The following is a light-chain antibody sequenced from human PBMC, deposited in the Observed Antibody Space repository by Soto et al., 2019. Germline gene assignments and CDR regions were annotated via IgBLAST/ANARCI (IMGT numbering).Light chain of an antibody. J-gene: IGLJ2*01. Sequence: QSALTQPASVSGSPGQSITISCTGTSSDVGSYNLVSWYQQYPGKAPKLMIYEGSKRPSGVSNRFSGYKSGNTASLTISGLQAEDEADYYCCSYAGSSTVVFGGGTKVTVL. CDR2: EGS. CDR3: CSYAGSSTVV. V-gene: IGLV2-23*01. CDR1: SSDVGSYNL.